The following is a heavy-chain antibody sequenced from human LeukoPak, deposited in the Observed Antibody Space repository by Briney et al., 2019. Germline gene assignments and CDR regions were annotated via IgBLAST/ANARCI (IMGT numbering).Heavy chain of an antibody. Sequence: PSETLSLTCTVSGGSISSISSYFWTWIRQPPGKGLEWIAYISYSGNTTYNPSLKSRITISVDTSKNQFSLRLSSVTSADTAVYYCARGFGDSRGTRFDPWGQGTLVTVSS. J-gene: IGHJ5*02. CDR2: ISYSGNT. CDR3: ARGFGDSRGTRFDP. V-gene: IGHV4-61*01. CDR1: GGSISSISSYF. D-gene: IGHD3-22*01.